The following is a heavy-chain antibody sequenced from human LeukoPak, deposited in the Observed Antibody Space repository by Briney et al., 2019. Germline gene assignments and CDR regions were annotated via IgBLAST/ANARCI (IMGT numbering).Heavy chain of an antibody. CDR3: ARIPLGDSSGYHAPLWYFDL. J-gene: IGHJ2*01. D-gene: IGHD3-22*01. Sequence: SETLSLTCTVSGGPISSGGYYWSWIRQHPGKGLEWIGYIYYSGSTYYNPSLKSRVTISVDTSKNQFSLKLSSVTAADTAVYYCARIPLGDSSGYHAPLWYFDLWGRGTLVTVSS. V-gene: IGHV4-31*03. CDR1: GGPISSGGYY. CDR2: IYYSGST.